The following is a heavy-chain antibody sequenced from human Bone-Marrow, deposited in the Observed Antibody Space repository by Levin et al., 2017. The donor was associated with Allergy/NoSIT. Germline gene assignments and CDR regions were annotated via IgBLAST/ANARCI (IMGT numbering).Heavy chain of an antibody. CDR2: IYYSGST. Sequence: ASETLSLTCNVSGGSINSGDSYWSWIRQPPGTGLEWIGYIYYSGSTYYNPSLKSRITISIDTSKSQFSLQLSSVTAADTAVYYCARLSLTFYDILTGYYSPIGTFDYWGQGTLVTVSS. CDR3: ARLSLTFYDILTGYYSPIGTFDY. D-gene: IGHD3-9*01. V-gene: IGHV4-30-4*01. CDR1: GGSINSGDSY. J-gene: IGHJ4*02.